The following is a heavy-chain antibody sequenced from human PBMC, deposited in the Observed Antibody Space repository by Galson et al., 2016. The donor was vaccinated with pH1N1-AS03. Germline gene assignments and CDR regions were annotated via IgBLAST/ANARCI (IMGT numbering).Heavy chain of an antibody. CDR1: GFTFSRYS. CDR2: ISSDSTTM. J-gene: IGHJ4*02. D-gene: IGHD2-15*01. Sequence: SLRLSCAASGFTFSRYSMNWVRQAPGKGLEWVSYISSDSTTMYYAESVRGRFTISRDNARDSLHVQMNSLRDEDTAIYYCARDGGSGGLYYFEYWGQGALVTVSS. V-gene: IGHV3-48*02. CDR3: ARDGGSGGLYYFEY.